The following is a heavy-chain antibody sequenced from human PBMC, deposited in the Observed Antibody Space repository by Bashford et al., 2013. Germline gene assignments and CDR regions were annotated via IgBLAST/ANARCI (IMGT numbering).Heavy chain of an antibody. V-gene: IGHV3-21*01. CDR2: ISSSSDHI. J-gene: IGHJ4*02. Sequence: VRQAPGKGLEWVSSISSSSDHIFYVDSVKGRFTISRDNAKNSLFLQMNSLRAEDTAVYYCARKVPSAHSDYWGQGTLVTVSS. CDR3: ARKVPSAHSDY. D-gene: IGHD2-2*01.